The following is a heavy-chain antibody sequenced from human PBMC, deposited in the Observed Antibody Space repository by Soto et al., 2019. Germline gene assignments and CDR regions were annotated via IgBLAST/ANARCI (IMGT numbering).Heavy chain of an antibody. CDR2: IGIVGDT. V-gene: IGHV3-13*01. CDR3: AREAPWPRLYFDY. CDR1: GFTVSDYD. J-gene: IGHJ4*02. D-gene: IGHD5-12*01. Sequence: PGGSLRLSCAASGFTVSDYDMHWVRQSTGKGLEWVATIGIVGDTYFPGSVKGRFTISRDNSKNTLYLQMNSLRAEDTAVYYCAREAPWPRLYFDYWGQGTLVTVSS.